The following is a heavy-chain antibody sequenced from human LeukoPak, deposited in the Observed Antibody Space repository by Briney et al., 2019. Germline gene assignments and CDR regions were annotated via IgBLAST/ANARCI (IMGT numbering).Heavy chain of an antibody. CDR2: ISDDGRNK. CDR1: GFSFISYG. D-gene: IGHD4-17*01. Sequence: GGSLRLSCAASGFSFISYGMHWVRQAPGKGLVWVGVISDDGRNKNYADSVKGRFTISRDNSKDTLYLQMNSLRDEDTAVYYCAKRPSDYGDYVTYFDYWGQGTLVTVSS. CDR3: AKRPSDYGDYVTYFDY. V-gene: IGHV3-30*18. J-gene: IGHJ4*02.